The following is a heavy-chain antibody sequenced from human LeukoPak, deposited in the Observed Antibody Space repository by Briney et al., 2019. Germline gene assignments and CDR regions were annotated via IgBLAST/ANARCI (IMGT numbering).Heavy chain of an antibody. V-gene: IGHV4-39*07. CDR2: IYYSGST. D-gene: IGHD1-26*01. Sequence: ASETLSLTCTVSGGSISSSSYYWGWIRQPPGKGLEWIGSIYYSGSTYYNPSLKSRVTISVDTSKNQFSLKLSSVTAADTAVYYCARGTGRYPYHFDYWGQGTLVTVPS. CDR3: ARGTGRYPYHFDY. J-gene: IGHJ4*02. CDR1: GGSISSSSYY.